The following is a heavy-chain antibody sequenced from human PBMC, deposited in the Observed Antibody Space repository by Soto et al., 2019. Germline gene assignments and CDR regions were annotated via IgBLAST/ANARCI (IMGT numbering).Heavy chain of an antibody. J-gene: IGHJ4*02. Sequence: EVQLVESGGGLVKPGGSLRLSCAASGFTFSSYSMNWVRQAPGKGLEWVSSISSSSSYIYYADSVKGRFTISRDNAKNSLYPQMNSLRAEDTAVYYCARDSSGYYGRGYWGQGTLVTVSS. CDR1: GFTFSSYS. CDR2: ISSSSSYI. D-gene: IGHD3-22*01. V-gene: IGHV3-21*01. CDR3: ARDSSGYYGRGY.